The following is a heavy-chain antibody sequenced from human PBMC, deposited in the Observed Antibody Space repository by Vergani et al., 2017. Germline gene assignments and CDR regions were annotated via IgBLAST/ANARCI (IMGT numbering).Heavy chain of an antibody. V-gene: IGHV5-10-1*03. CDR2: IDPSDSYT. CDR3: ARVGRDGYNFGSGGSYYYYGMDV. CDR1: GYSFTSYW. Sequence: EVQLVQSGAEVKTPGESLRISCKGSGYSFTSYWISWVRQMPGKGLEWMGRIDPSDSYTNYSPSFQGHVTISADKSISTAYLQWGSLKASDTAMYYCARVGRDGYNFGSGGSYYYYGMDVWGQGTTVTVSS. D-gene: IGHD5-24*01. J-gene: IGHJ6*02.